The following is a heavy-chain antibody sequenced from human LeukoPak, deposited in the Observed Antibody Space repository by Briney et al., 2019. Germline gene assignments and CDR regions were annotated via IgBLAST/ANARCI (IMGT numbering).Heavy chain of an antibody. J-gene: IGHJ4*02. D-gene: IGHD2-2*01. CDR1: GGSINSSSNQ. CDR2: ISYSGNT. Sequence: SETLSLTCTVSGGSINSSSNQWGWIRQPPGKGLEWIGSISYSGNTYYKPSLKSRVTVSVDTPKKQFSLKLSSVTAADTAVYFCAKIPIVIVPAYFDSWGQGTLVTVSS. CDR3: AKIPIVIVPAYFDS. V-gene: IGHV4-39*01.